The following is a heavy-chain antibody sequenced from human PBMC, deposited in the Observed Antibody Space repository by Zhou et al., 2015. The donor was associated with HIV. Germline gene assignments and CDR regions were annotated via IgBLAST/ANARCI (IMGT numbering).Heavy chain of an antibody. CDR3: ARPRDPGSRYSSGWYPFDY. CDR2: ISTYNGNT. CDR1: GYIFTNYG. V-gene: IGHV1-18*01. J-gene: IGHJ4*02. D-gene: IGHD6-19*01. Sequence: QVQLVQSGAEVKKPGASVKVSCKASGYIFTNYGISWVRQAPGQGLEWMGWISTYNGNTNYAQKLQDRVTMTTDTSTSTVYMELRSLICDDTAVYYCARPRDPGSRYSSGWYPFDYWGQGTLVTVSS.